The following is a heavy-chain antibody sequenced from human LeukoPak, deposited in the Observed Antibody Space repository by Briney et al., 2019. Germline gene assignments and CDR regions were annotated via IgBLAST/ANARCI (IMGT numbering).Heavy chain of an antibody. D-gene: IGHD5-12*01. Sequence: GGSLRLSCAASGFTFSSYAMSWVRQAPGKGLEWVSAISGSGGSTYYADSVKGRFTISRDNSKNTLYLQINSLGAEDSAIYYCAKFLRGGNSYGYSFDYWGQGTLVTVSS. J-gene: IGHJ4*02. CDR2: ISGSGGST. V-gene: IGHV3-23*01. CDR1: GFTFSSYA. CDR3: AKFLRGGNSYGYSFDY.